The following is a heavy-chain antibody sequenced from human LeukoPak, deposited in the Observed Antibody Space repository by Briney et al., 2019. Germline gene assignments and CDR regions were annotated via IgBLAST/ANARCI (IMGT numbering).Heavy chain of an antibody. D-gene: IGHD3-10*01. CDR1: GFPFSNAW. Sequence: GGSLRLSCAASGFPFSNAWMSWVRQAPGKGLEWVGRIKTKTDGGTTAFAAPVKGRFTMSRDDSKNTLYLQMNSLKTEDTAMYYCTTGGLWYSGRVFWGQGTLVTVS. CDR3: TTGGLWYSGRVF. CDR2: IKTKTDGGTT. J-gene: IGHJ4*02. V-gene: IGHV3-15*01.